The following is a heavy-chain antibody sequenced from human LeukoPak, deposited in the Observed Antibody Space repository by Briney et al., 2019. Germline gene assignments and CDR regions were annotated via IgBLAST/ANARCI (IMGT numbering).Heavy chain of an antibody. V-gene: IGHV1-69*05. D-gene: IGHD3-3*01. CDR3: ARSHLFGVVTIDAFDI. CDR2: IIPIFGTE. Sequence: ASVKVSCKASGGTFSSYAISWVRQAPGQGLEWMGGIIPIFGTENYAQKFQGRVTFTTDESSSTAYMELSSLRSEDTAVYYCARSHLFGVVTIDAFDIWGQGTMVTVSS. J-gene: IGHJ3*02. CDR1: GGTFSSYA.